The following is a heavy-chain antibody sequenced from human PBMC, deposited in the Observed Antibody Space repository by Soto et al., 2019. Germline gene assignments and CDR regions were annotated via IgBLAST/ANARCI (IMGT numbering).Heavy chain of an antibody. CDR1: GFTLTRHS. V-gene: IGHV3-48*02. Sequence: GGSLRLSCAASGFTLTRHSMNWVRQAAGKGLEWISYISDSSGTIYYADSVKGRFTISRDNVQNSLYLQMNSLRDEDTAVYYCARNPCSSTTVTIVDYCGQGTQVTVSS. J-gene: IGHJ4*01. D-gene: IGHD4-17*01. CDR3: ARNPCSSTTVTIVDY. CDR2: ISDSSGTI.